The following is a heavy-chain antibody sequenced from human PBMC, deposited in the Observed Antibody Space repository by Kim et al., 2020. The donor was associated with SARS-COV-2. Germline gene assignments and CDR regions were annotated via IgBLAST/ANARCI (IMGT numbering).Heavy chain of an antibody. CDR3: ARAPLVVVTARWFDP. V-gene: IGHV3-30*04. CDR1: GFTFSSYA. D-gene: IGHD2-21*02. Sequence: GGSLRLSCAASGFTFSSYAMHWVRQAPGKGLEWVAVISYDGSNKYYADSVKGRFTISRDNSKNTLYLQMNSLRAEDTAVYYCARAPLVVVTARWFDPWAQ. J-gene: IGHJ5*02. CDR2: ISYDGSNK.